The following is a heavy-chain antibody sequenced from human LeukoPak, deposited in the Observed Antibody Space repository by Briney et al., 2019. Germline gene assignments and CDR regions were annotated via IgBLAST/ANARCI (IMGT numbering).Heavy chain of an antibody. V-gene: IGHV4-59*01. CDR1: DDSITMYY. Sequence: SETLSLTCSVSDDSITMYYWTWIRQPPGKGLEWIGYVDHTGSTNFNPSLNGRVSISRDTSKNLFSLRLRSVTAADTAVYFCARGRVSSSTYYSTYYYYFYMDVWGKGTTVTVSS. J-gene: IGHJ6*03. CDR3: ARGRVSSSTYYSTYYYYFYMDV. D-gene: IGHD3-22*01. CDR2: VDHTGST.